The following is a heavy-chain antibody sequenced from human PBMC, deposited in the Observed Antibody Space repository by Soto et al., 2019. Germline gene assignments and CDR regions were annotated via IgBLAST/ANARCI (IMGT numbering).Heavy chain of an antibody. CDR2: INPNSGGT. J-gene: IGHJ4*02. Sequence: ASVKVSCKASGYTFTGYYMHWVRQAPGQGLEWMGWINPNSGGTNYAQKFQGRVTMTRDTSIGTVFMDLSRLRSDDTAVFYCARDSGGEEAGTSAHWGQGTLVTVSS. D-gene: IGHD6-19*01. V-gene: IGHV1-2*02. CDR3: ARDSGGEEAGTSAH. CDR1: GYTFTGYY.